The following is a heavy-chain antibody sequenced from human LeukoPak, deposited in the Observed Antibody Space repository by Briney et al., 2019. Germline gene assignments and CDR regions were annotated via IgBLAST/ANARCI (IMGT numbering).Heavy chain of an antibody. D-gene: IGHD3-10*01. Sequence: ASVKLSCKASGYIFTDYYMHWVRQAPGQGLEWMGWINRNRGGRNYEQQFQGRVTMTRDTSISTAYMELSRLRSDDTGVYCCAREPYYYSTGSYLDYWGQGTLVTVSS. CDR2: INRNRGGR. J-gene: IGHJ4*02. CDR1: GYIFTDYY. CDR3: AREPYYYSTGSYLDY. V-gene: IGHV1-2*02.